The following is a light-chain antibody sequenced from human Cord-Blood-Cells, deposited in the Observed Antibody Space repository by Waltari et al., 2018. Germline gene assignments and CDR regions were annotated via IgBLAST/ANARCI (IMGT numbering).Light chain of an antibody. Sequence: QAVVTQHPSLTVLPGGTVTLIFSPSPGTVTSGHSPYWFQQQPGQAPRTLIYATSNTHSWTPARFSGSLLGGKAALTLSGAQPEDEAEYYCLLSYSGAWVFGGGTKLTVL. J-gene: IGLJ3*02. V-gene: IGLV7-46*01. CDR1: PGTVTSGHS. CDR2: ATS. CDR3: LLSYSGAWV.